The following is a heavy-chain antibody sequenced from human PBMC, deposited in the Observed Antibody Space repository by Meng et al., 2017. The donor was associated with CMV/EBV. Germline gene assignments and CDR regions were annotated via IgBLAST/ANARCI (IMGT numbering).Heavy chain of an antibody. D-gene: IGHD3-22*01. Sequence: QGRRRQGGAGLLKPSETRSLTCAVYGGSCSGYYGSWIRQPPGKGLEWIGEINHSGSTNYNPSLKSRVTISVDTSKNQFSLKLSSVTAADTAVYYCARVWDSGWDYWGQGTLVTVSS. V-gene: IGHV4-34*01. CDR2: INHSGST. J-gene: IGHJ4*02. CDR3: ARVWDSGWDY. CDR1: GGSCSGYY.